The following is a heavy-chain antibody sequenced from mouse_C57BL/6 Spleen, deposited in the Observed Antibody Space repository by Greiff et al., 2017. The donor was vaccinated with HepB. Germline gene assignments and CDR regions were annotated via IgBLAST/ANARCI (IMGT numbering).Heavy chain of an antibody. CDR2: IYPGSGST. Sequence: QVQLQQSGAELVKPGASVKMSCKASGYTFTSYWITWVKQRPGQGLEWIGDIYPGSGSTNYNEKFKSKATLTVDTSSSTAYMQLSSLTSEDSAVYYCARSDYSYAMDYWGQGTSVTVSS. D-gene: IGHD1-1*01. CDR1: GYTFTSYW. J-gene: IGHJ4*01. CDR3: ARSDYSYAMDY. V-gene: IGHV1-55*01.